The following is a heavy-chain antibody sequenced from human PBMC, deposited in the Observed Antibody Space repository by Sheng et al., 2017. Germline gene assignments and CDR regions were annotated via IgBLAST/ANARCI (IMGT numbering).Heavy chain of an antibody. CDR3: ATEGQPEANPNWLDP. J-gene: IGHJ5*02. Sequence: EAQLVESGGGLVEPGGARRGLSCAASGFTFSNYAFSWVRQAPGKGLEWVSDIRGNDDKTYYADSVKGRFTISRDNAKNTLYLHMKSLRAEDTAVYYCATEGQPEANPNWLDPWGQGTLGHRLL. V-gene: IGHV3-23*04. D-gene: IGHD1-26*01. CDR2: IRGNDDKT. CDR1: GFTFSNYA.